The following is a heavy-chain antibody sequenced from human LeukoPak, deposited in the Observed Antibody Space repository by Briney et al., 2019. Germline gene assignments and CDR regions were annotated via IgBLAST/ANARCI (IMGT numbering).Heavy chain of an antibody. CDR3: ARFPISVAAAGYYYMDV. D-gene: IGHD6-13*01. CDR1: GYTFTGYY. Sequence: GASVKVSCKASGYTFTGYYMHWVGQAPGQGLEWMGWINPNSGGTNYAQKFQGRVTMTRDTSISTAYMELSRPRSDDTAVYYCARFPISVAAAGYYYMDVWGKGTTVTVSS. CDR2: INPNSGGT. V-gene: IGHV1-2*02. J-gene: IGHJ6*03.